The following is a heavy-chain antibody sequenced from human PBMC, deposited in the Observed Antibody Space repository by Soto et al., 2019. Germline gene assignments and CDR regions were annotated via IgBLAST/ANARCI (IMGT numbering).Heavy chain of an antibody. V-gene: IGHV3-23*01. Sequence: GGSLRLSCAASGFTFSSYAMSWVRQAPGKGLEWVSAISGSGGSTYYADSVKGRFTISRDNSKNTLYLQMNSLRAEDTAVYYCAKSSLPPMRKSRIAAAGTFFGYWGQGTLVTVSS. CDR1: GFTFSSYA. CDR3: AKSSLPPMRKSRIAAAGTFFGY. D-gene: IGHD6-13*01. J-gene: IGHJ4*02. CDR2: ISGSGGST.